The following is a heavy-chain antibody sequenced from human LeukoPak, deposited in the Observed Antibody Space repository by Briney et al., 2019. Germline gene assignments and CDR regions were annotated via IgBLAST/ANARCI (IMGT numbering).Heavy chain of an antibody. Sequence: GESLRLSCAASGFTFSNYATSWVRQAPGKGLEWVAGISGGGGITDYADSMKGRFTISRDNSKNTLYLQMNSLRAEDTAVYYCAKNPGYNWNYGYSDYWGQGTLVTVSS. D-gene: IGHD1-20*01. J-gene: IGHJ4*02. V-gene: IGHV3-23*01. CDR1: GFTFSNYA. CDR2: ISGGGGIT. CDR3: AKNPGYNWNYGYSDY.